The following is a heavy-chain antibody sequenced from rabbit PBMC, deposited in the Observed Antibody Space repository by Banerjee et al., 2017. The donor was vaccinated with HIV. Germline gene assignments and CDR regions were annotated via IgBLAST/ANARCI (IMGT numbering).Heavy chain of an antibody. D-gene: IGHD6-1*01. Sequence: QSLEESGGDLVKPGASLTLTCTASGIDFSTYYYMCWVRQAPGKGLEWIGCIYTGSGTTYYASWAKGRFTISKASSTTVTLQMTSLTAADTATYFCAREGYTYGYAGYAYALNLWGQGTLVTVS. V-gene: IGHV1S40*01. J-gene: IGHJ4*01. CDR3: AREGYTYGYAGYAYALNL. CDR2: IYTGSGTT. CDR1: GIDFSTYYY.